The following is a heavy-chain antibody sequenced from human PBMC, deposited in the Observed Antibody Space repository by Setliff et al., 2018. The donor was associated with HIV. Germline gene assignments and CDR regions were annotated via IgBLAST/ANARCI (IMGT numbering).Heavy chain of an antibody. V-gene: IGHV4-59*12. CDR2: IYYSGST. J-gene: IGHJ4*02. CDR3: VGDETTVTFDY. D-gene: IGHD4-17*01. CDR1: GGSISSYY. Sequence: SETLSLTCTVSGGSISSYYWSWIRQPPGKGLEWIGYIYYSGSTNYNPSLKSRVTISVGTSMNQFSLKLTSVTAADTAVYYCVGDETTVTFDYWGQGTLVTVSS.